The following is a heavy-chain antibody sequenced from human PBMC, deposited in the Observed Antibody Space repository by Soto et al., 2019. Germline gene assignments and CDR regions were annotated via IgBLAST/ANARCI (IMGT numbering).Heavy chain of an antibody. D-gene: IGHD3-22*01. Sequence: QVQLVQSGAEVKKPGSSVKVSCKASGGTFSSYAISWVRQAPGQGLEWMGGIIPIFGTANYAQKFQGRVTITADESTSTAYMELSSLRSEDTAVYYCASPRHSSGYVYYYYGMDVWGQGTTVTVSS. CDR3: ASPRHSSGYVYYYYGMDV. CDR2: IIPIFGTA. V-gene: IGHV1-69*01. J-gene: IGHJ6*02. CDR1: GGTFSSYA.